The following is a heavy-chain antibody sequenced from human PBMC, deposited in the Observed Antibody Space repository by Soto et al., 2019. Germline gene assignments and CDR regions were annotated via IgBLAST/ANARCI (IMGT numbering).Heavy chain of an antibody. CDR2: LIPIFGTA. CDR1: GGTFSSYA. D-gene: IGHD6-13*01. CDR3: ARGGSSWSRESY. Sequence: QVQLVQSGAEVKKPGSSVKVSCKASGGTFSSYAISWVRQAPGQGLGWMGGLIPIFGTANYAKKFQGRVTITADESTSTAYMELSSLRSEDTAVYYCARGGSSWSRESYWGQGTLVTVSS. J-gene: IGHJ4*02. V-gene: IGHV1-69*01.